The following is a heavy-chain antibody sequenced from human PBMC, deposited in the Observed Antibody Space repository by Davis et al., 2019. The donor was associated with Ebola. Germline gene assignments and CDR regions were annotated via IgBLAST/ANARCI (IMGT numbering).Heavy chain of an antibody. D-gene: IGHD1-14*01. Sequence: PGGSLRLSCAASGFTFDDYAMHWVRQAPGKGLEWVSGISWNSGSIGYADSVKGRFTISRDNAKNSLYLEMNSLRVEDTALYYCARRGAATWDYWGQGTLVSVSS. V-gene: IGHV3-9*01. J-gene: IGHJ4*02. CDR1: GFTFDDYA. CDR2: ISWNSGSI. CDR3: ARRGAATWDY.